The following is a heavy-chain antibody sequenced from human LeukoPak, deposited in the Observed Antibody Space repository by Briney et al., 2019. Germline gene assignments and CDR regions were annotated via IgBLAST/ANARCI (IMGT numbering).Heavy chain of an antibody. Sequence: GESLKISCKGSGYTFSNYWIAWVRQLPGKGLEWMGIIYPGDSDTRYSPSFQGQVTMPADKSISTAYLQWSSLKASDTAIYYCARLSTVTAQSFDYWGQGTLVTVSS. CDR1: GYTFSNYW. J-gene: IGHJ4*02. CDR3: ARLSTVTAQSFDY. V-gene: IGHV5-51*01. D-gene: IGHD4-17*01. CDR2: IYPGDSDT.